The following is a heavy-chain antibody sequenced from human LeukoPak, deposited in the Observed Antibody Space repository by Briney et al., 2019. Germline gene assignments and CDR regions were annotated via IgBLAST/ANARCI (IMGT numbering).Heavy chain of an antibody. J-gene: IGHJ4*02. D-gene: IGHD1-26*01. V-gene: IGHV1-8*01. CDR1: GYTFTNYD. CDR2: MNPNSGNT. Sequence: ASVKVSCKASGYTFTNYDINWVRQAPGQGLEWMGWMNPNSGNTGSAQKFQGRVSMTRNTSISTAYMELSSLRSEDTAVYYCAKGGVGVTPEFDYWGQGTLATVSS. CDR3: AKGGVGVTPEFDY.